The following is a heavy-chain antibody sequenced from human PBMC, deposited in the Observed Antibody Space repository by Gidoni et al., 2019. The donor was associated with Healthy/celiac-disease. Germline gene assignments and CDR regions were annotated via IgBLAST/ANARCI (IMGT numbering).Heavy chain of an antibody. CDR3: ARDANYYDSSSGGTDDY. V-gene: IGHV3-21*01. CDR2: ISSSSSYI. D-gene: IGHD3-22*01. J-gene: IGHJ4*02. Sequence: EVQLVESGGGLVKPGGSLRLSCAASGFTFSSYSMNWVRQAPGKGLEWVSSISSSSSYIYYADSVKGRFTISRDNAKNSLYLQMNSLRAEDTAVYYCARDANYYDSSSGGTDDYWGQGTLVTVSS. CDR1: GFTFSSYS.